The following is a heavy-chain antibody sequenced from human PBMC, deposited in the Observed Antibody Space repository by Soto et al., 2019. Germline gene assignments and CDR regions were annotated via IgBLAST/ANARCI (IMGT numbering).Heavy chain of an antibody. D-gene: IGHD2-2*01. CDR3: ARALGYCSSTSCENWFDP. Sequence: EVQLVESGGGLVQPGGSLRLSCAASGFTFSSYWMHWVRQVPGKGLVWVSRINSAGRSTSYADSVKGRFASSRDNAKNTLYLQMNRLRAEDTAVYYGARALGYCSSTSCENWFDPWGQGTLVTVSS. J-gene: IGHJ5*02. V-gene: IGHV3-74*01. CDR2: INSAGRST. CDR1: GFTFSSYW.